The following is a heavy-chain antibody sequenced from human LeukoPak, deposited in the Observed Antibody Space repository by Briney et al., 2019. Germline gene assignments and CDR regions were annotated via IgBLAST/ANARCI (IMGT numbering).Heavy chain of an antibody. CDR2: IYPGDSDT. CDR1: GYSFTSYW. V-gene: IGHV5-51*01. J-gene: IGHJ4*02. Sequence: GESLKISCKGPGYSFTSYWIGWVRQMPGKGLEWMGIIYPGDSDTRYSPSFQGQVTISADKSISTAYLQWSSLKASDTAMYYCARQPSDYDSSGYYSYYFDYWGQGTLVTVSS. CDR3: ARQPSDYDSSGYYSYYFDY. D-gene: IGHD3-22*01.